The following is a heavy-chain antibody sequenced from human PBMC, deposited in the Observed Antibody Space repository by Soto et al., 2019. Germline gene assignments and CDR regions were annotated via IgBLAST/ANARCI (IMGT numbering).Heavy chain of an antibody. CDR2: ISYDGSNK. V-gene: IGHV3-30*18. Sequence: QVQLVESGGGVVQPGRSLRLSCAASGFTFSSYGMHWVRQAPGKGLEWVAVISYDGSNKYYADSVKGRFTISRDNSKNTLYLQMNSLRAEDTAVYYCAKDLGWLQLSNYYYYGMDVWGQGTTVTVSS. CDR3: AKDLGWLQLSNYYYYGMDV. J-gene: IGHJ6*02. CDR1: GFTFSSYG. D-gene: IGHD5-12*01.